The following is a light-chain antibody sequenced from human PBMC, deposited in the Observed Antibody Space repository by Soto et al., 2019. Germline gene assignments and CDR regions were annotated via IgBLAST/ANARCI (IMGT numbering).Light chain of an antibody. CDR2: GAS. CDR3: QQYGSSFT. V-gene: IGKV3-20*01. J-gene: IGKJ3*01. CDR1: QSVSSSY. Sequence: EIVLTQSPGTLSLSPGERATLSCRASQSVSSSYLGWYQQKPGQAPRLLIYGASSRATGIPDRFSGSGSGTDFTLTISRLEPEDFGVYYCQQYGSSFTFGPGTKVDI.